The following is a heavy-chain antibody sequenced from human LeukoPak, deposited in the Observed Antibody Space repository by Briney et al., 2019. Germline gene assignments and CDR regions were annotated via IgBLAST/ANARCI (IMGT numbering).Heavy chain of an antibody. CDR2: ISYDGSNK. V-gene: IGHV3-30*18. CDR1: GFTFSSYG. D-gene: IGHD4-17*01. CDR3: AKLGNDYGDYLLYFDY. Sequence: GGSLRLSCAASGFTFSSYGMHWVRQAPGKGLEWVAVISYDGSNKYYADSVKGRFTISRDNSKNTLYLQMNSLRAEDTAVYYCAKLGNDYGDYLLYFDYWGQGTLVTVSS. J-gene: IGHJ4*02.